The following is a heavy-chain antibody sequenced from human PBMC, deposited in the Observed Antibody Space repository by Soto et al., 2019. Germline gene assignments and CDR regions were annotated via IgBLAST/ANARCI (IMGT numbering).Heavy chain of an antibody. Sequence: SETLSLTCTVSGGSISSSSYYWGWIRQPPGKGLEWIGSIYYSGSTYYNPSLKSRVTISVDTSKNQFSLKLSSVTAADTAVYYCARHQSTPRTYYYYTDFWGKGITDTVFS. D-gene: IGHD2-15*01. V-gene: IGHV4-39*01. CDR1: GGSISSSSYY. CDR2: IYYSGST. CDR3: ARHQSTPRTYYYYTDF. J-gene: IGHJ6*03.